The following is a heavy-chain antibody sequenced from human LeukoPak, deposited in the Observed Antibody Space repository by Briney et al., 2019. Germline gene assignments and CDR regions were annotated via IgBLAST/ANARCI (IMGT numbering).Heavy chain of an antibody. Sequence: SETLSLTCSVSGGSISTYYWSWIRQPPGKGLEWIGYIYYTGSTNYNPSLKSRVTISVDTSKNQFSLKLSSVTAADTAVYYCARVVRYSYGYDYYYMDVWGKGTTVTVSS. D-gene: IGHD5-18*01. CDR3: ARVVRYSYGYDYYYMDV. CDR2: IYYTGST. J-gene: IGHJ6*03. CDR1: GGSISTYY. V-gene: IGHV4-59*01.